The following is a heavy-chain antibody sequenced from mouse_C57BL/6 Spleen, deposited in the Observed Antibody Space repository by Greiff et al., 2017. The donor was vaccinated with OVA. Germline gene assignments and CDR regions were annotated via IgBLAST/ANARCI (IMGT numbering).Heavy chain of an antibody. CDR1: GFTFSSYG. J-gene: IGHJ3*01. CDR3: ARGIMITTGQTTFAY. CDR2: ISSGGSYT. Sequence: EVMLVESGGDLVKPGGSLKLSCAASGFTFSSYGMSWVRQTPDKRLEWVATISSGGSYTYYPDSVKGRFTISRDNAKNTLYLQMSSLKSEDTAMYYCARGIMITTGQTTFAYWGQGTLVTVSA. V-gene: IGHV5-6*01. D-gene: IGHD2-4*01.